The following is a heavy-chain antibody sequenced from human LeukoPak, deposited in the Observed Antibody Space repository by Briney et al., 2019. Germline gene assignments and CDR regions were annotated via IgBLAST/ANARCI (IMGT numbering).Heavy chain of an antibody. CDR1: GFTFSDYY. J-gene: IGHJ4*02. D-gene: IGHD6-13*01. CDR3: ARVSTAVSLAIDY. Sequence: PGGSLRLSCAASGFTFSDYYMSWVRQAPGKGLEWVSVISSSSKYIYYADSVKGRFTISRDNAKNSLYLQMNSLRAEDTAVYYCARVSTAVSLAIDYRGQGTLVTVST. CDR2: ISSSSKYI. V-gene: IGHV3-21*06.